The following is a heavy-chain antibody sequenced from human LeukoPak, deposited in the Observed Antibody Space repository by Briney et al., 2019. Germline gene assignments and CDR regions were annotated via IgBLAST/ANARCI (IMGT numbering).Heavy chain of an antibody. J-gene: IGHJ4*02. Sequence: HPPETLSLTCAVYGGSFSGYYWSWIRQPPGKGLEWIGEINHSGSTNYNPSLKSRVTISVDTSKNQFSLKLSSVTAADTAVYYCALHDYSDYGVIDYWGQGTLVTVSS. D-gene: IGHD4-11*01. V-gene: IGHV4-34*01. CDR3: ALHDYSDYGVIDY. CDR2: INHSGST. CDR1: GGSFSGYY.